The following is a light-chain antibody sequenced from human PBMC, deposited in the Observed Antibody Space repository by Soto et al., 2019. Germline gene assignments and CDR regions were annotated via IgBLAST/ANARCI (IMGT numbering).Light chain of an antibody. CDR1: QSVSNNY. Sequence: EIVLTQSPGTLSLSPGERATLSCRASQSVSNNYLAWYQQQPGQAPRLLIYAASTRATGIPDRFSGSGSGTDFTLTISRLESEDFAVYYCQQYGGSPITFGQGTRLESK. CDR3: QQYGGSPIT. V-gene: IGKV3-20*01. CDR2: AAS. J-gene: IGKJ5*01.